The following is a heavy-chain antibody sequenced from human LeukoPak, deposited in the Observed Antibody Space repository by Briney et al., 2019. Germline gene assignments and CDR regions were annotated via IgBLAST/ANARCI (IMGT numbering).Heavy chain of an antibody. CDR3: ARVTSQHLFDY. Sequence: GGSLRLSCAASGFTFSSYETNWVRQAPGKGLEWVSYISSSGSTIYYADSVKGRFTISRDNAKNSLYLQMNSLRAEDTAVYYCARVTSQHLFDYWGQGTLVTVSS. CDR1: GFTFSSYE. CDR2: ISSSGSTI. J-gene: IGHJ4*02. D-gene: IGHD3-16*01. V-gene: IGHV3-48*03.